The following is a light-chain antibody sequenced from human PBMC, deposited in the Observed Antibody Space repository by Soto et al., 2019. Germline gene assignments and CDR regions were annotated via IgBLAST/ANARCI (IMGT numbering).Light chain of an antibody. V-gene: IGKV3-20*01. CDR2: GAS. J-gene: IGKJ5*01. CDR3: QQYVEGTPIT. CDR1: QNVNNR. Sequence: EILLTQSPGSLSVFPGERASLSCRASQNVNNRLAWYQQKAGQAPRLLISGASSRATGIPDRFSGSGSGTDFTLTISRLESDDFALYYCQQYVEGTPITFGQGTRLDIK.